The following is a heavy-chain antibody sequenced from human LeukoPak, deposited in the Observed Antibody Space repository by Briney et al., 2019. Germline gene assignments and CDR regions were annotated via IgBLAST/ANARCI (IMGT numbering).Heavy chain of an antibody. CDR1: GGSIGSGSYY. CDR2: IYYSGST. V-gene: IGHV4-39*07. D-gene: IGHD6-13*01. Sequence: SETLSLTCTVSGGSIGSGSYYWSWIRQPPGKGLEWIGSIYYSGSTYYNPSLKSRVTISVDTSKNQFSLKLRSVTAADTAVYHCARGKIAADYMDVWGKGTTVTVSS. J-gene: IGHJ6*03. CDR3: ARGKIAADYMDV.